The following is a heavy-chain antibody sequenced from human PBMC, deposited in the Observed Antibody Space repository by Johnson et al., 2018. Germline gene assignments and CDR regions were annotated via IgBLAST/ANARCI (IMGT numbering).Heavy chain of an antibody. V-gene: IGHV3-23*04. Sequence: EVQLVESGGGLLQPGGSIRLSCVASGFRFNDYAMSWVRQAPGKGLEWVSSVSGSGSNTFYADSVKGRFTISRDNSKNTVDLHMNSLRVEDTAIYYCAKGIIPSRSSFFDYWGQGTLITVSS. CDR3: AKGIIPSRSSFFDY. D-gene: IGHD2-15*01. CDR1: GFRFNDYA. J-gene: IGHJ4*02. CDR2: VSGSGSNT.